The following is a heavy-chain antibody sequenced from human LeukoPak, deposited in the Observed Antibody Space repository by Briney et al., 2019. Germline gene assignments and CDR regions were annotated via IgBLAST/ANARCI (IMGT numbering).Heavy chain of an antibody. J-gene: IGHJ4*02. D-gene: IGHD2-2*01. CDR3: ARVKYCSSTSCYGGGYYFDY. CDR1: GGSISSGSYY. V-gene: IGHV4-61*02. CDR2: IYTSGST. Sequence: SETRSLTCTVSGGSISSGSYYWSWIRQPAGKGLEWIGRIYTSGSTNYNPSLKSRVTISVDTSKNQFSLKLSSVTAADTAVYYCARVKYCSSTSCYGGGYYFDYWGQGTLVTVSS.